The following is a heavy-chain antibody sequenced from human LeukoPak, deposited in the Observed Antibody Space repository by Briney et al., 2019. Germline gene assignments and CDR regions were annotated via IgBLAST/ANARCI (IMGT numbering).Heavy chain of an antibody. J-gene: IGHJ4*02. CDR1: GFTFSSYA. Sequence: GGSLRLSCAASGFTFSSYAMSWVRQAPGKGLEWVSGISGSGGGTYYADSVKGRFTISRDNSKNTLYPQMNSLRAEDTAVYYCAKEHTIFGLVIAFDYWGQGTLVTVSS. CDR2: ISGSGGGT. V-gene: IGHV3-23*01. D-gene: IGHD3-3*01. CDR3: AKEHTIFGLVIAFDY.